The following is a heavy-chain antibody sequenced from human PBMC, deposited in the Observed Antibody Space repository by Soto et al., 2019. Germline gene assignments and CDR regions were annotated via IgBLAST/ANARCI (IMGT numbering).Heavy chain of an antibody. V-gene: IGHV1-69*06. D-gene: IGHD3-10*01. CDR1: GDTFSLYP. CDR2: IIAIFPTA. Sequence: SVKVSCKISGDTFSLYPINWVRQAPGQGLEWLGNIIAIFPTANYAQQFQGRLTITADKLTSTSHMELRGLRSDDTAVYFCARDKDYGNNGYSHHWGQGTLVTVSS. CDR3: ARDKDYGNNGYSHH. J-gene: IGHJ1*01.